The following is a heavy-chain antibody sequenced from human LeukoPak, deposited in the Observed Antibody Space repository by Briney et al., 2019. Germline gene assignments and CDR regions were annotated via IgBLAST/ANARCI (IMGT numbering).Heavy chain of an antibody. D-gene: IGHD2-2*01. CDR1: GFTFSDFY. V-gene: IGHV3-7*03. CDR2: IHKDGSEK. J-gene: IGHJ4*02. Sequence: GGSLRLSCAASGFTFSDFYMSWVRQAPGKGLEWVANIHKDGSEKHYVDSVKGRFTLSRDNAKNSLHLQMNSLGADDTAFYYCARGPGYGTRADYFDSWGQGTLVSVSS. CDR3: ARGPGYGTRADYFDS.